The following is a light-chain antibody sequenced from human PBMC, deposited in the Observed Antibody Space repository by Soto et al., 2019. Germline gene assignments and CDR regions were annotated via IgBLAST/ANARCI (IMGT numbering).Light chain of an antibody. CDR3: SSYTTSGTPV. V-gene: IGLV2-14*01. CDR1: SSDVGGYNY. CDR2: EVS. Sequence: QSALTQPASVSGSPGQSITISCTGTSSDVGGYNYVSWYQQNPGTAPKVMIYEVSTRPSGVSNRFSGSKSGNTASLTISGLQAEDEDDYYCSSYTTSGTPVFGGGTKLTVL. J-gene: IGLJ3*02.